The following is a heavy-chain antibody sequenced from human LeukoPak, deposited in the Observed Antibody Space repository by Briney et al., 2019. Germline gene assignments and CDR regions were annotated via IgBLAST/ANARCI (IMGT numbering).Heavy chain of an antibody. D-gene: IGHD6-19*01. J-gene: IGHJ4*02. V-gene: IGHV4-59*07. Sequence: ADPLSLTCTVSGGSISSYYWNWIRQPPGKRLDRLGYIYYSGSTNYNPSLKSRVTISVDTSKNQFSLNLSSVTAADTAVYYCARGRWSSGWFDYWGQGTLVTVSS. CDR1: GGSISSYY. CDR3: ARGRWSSGWFDY. CDR2: IYYSGST.